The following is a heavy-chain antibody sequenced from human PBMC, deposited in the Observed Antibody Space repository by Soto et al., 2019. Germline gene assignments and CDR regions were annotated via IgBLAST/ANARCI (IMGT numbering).Heavy chain of an antibody. CDR1: GSTFSDLA. CDR3: AKMEGMDPWAYSFDY. J-gene: IGHJ4*02. V-gene: IGHV3-23*01. CDR2: IYGGGNGP. Sequence: EVQVLESGGGLLQPGGSLRLSGAATGSTFSDLAMSWVPKPPGKGLEWVSRIYGGGNGPHYADSVKGRVTISRDNSKNTLYLQMNSLRAEDTAVYYCAKMEGMDPWAYSFDYWGQGTLVTVSS. D-gene: IGHD2-2*03.